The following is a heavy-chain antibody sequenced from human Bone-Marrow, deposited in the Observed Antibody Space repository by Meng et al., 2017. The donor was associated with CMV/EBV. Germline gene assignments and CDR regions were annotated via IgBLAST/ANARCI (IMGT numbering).Heavy chain of an antibody. Sequence: ASVKVSCKASGCTFTGYFFHWVRQAPGQGLEWMGWINPNSGATNYAQKFQGRVTMTRDTSITTAYMELSRLSSDDTAVFYCARDLPYSGSLSAFDVWGQGTMVTVSS. D-gene: IGHD1-26*01. J-gene: IGHJ3*01. V-gene: IGHV1-2*02. CDR1: GCTFTGYF. CDR3: ARDLPYSGSLSAFDV. CDR2: INPNSGAT.